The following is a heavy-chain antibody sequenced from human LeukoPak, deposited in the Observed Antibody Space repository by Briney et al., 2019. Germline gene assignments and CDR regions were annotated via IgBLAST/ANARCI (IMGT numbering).Heavy chain of an antibody. V-gene: IGHV3-48*04. CDR3: ARDLPFDY. CDR2: ISSSSSTI. CDR1: GFTFSSYG. J-gene: IGHJ4*02. Sequence: PGGSLRLSCAASGFTFSSYGMHWVRQAPGKGLEWVSYISSSSSTIYYADSVKGRFTISRDNAKNSLYLQMNSLRAEDTAVYYCARDLPFDYWGQGTLVTVSS.